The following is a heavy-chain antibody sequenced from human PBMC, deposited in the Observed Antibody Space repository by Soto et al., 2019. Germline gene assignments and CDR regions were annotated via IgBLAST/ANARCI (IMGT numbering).Heavy chain of an antibody. V-gene: IGHV1-69*13. Sequence: SVKVSCKASGGTFSSYAISWVRQAPGQGLEWMGGIIPIFGTANYAQKFQGRVTITADESTSTAYMELSSLRSEDTAVYYCARAARGFLEWLSDYYYYGMDVWGQGTTVTAP. D-gene: IGHD3-3*01. CDR2: IIPIFGTA. CDR1: GGTFSSYA. CDR3: ARAARGFLEWLSDYYYYGMDV. J-gene: IGHJ6*02.